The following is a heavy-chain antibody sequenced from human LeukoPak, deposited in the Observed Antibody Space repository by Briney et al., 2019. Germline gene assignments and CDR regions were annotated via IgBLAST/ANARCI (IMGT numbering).Heavy chain of an antibody. Sequence: SVKVSCKASGGTFSSYAISWVRQAPGQGLEWMGGIIPIFGTANYAQKFQGRVTITADESTSTAYMEPSSLRSEDTAVYYCARSRVYCGGDCYRTFDYWGQGTLVTVSS. J-gene: IGHJ4*02. CDR2: IIPIFGTA. V-gene: IGHV1-69*13. CDR3: ARSRVYCGGDCYRTFDY. CDR1: GGTFSSYA. D-gene: IGHD2-21*01.